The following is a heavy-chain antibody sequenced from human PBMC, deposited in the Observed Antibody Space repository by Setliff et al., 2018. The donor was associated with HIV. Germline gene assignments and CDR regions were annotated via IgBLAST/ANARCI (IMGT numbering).Heavy chain of an antibody. V-gene: IGHV4-39*07. CDR2: IYYTGST. Sequence: SETLSLTCTVSGGSISSSSYYWGWIRQSPGKGLEWIGSIYYTGSTHYSPSLNSRVTMKINTSRRQFSLTVSSVTGADMAVYYCARATFSSSWYPFDGFDIWGQGTPVT. CDR3: ARATFSSSWYPFDGFDI. J-gene: IGHJ3*02. D-gene: IGHD6-13*01. CDR1: GGSISSSSYY.